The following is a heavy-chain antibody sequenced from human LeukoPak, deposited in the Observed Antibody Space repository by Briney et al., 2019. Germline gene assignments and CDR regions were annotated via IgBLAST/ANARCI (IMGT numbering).Heavy chain of an antibody. CDR1: GFPFSSYW. J-gene: IGHJ4*02. CDR3: AREEYTYGHGGFDF. V-gene: IGHV3-7*01. D-gene: IGHD5-18*01. CDR2: IKQDGSDK. Sequence: GGSLRLSCAASGFPFSSYWMSWVRQAPGKGLEWVANIKQDGSDKYYVDSVKGRFTISRDNAESSLYLQLNSLRAEDTAVYYCAREEYTYGHGGFDFWGQGSLVTVSS.